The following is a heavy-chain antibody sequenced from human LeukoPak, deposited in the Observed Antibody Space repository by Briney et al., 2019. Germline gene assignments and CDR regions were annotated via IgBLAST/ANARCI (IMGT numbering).Heavy chain of an antibody. CDR3: ARVMITFGGVIVDFDY. J-gene: IGHJ4*02. CDR1: GYTFTSYG. V-gene: IGHV1-18*01. Sequence: ASVKVSCKASGYTFTSYGISWVRRAPGQGLEWMGRISAYNGNTNYAQKLQGRVTMTTDTSTSTAYMELRSLRSDDTAVYYCARVMITFGGVIVDFDYWGQGTLVTVSS. D-gene: IGHD3-16*02. CDR2: ISAYNGNT.